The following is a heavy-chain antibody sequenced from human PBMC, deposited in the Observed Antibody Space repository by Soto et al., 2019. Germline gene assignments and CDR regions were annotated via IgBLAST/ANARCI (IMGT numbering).Heavy chain of an antibody. Sequence: PLGSLRLSCAASGFTFSSYWMHWVRQVPGKGLVWVSCMNSDGSSIAYADSVKGRFTISRDNAKNTLYLQMNSLRAEDTAVYYCARASAGRVFDYWGQGTLVTVSS. J-gene: IGHJ4*02. D-gene: IGHD6-19*01. CDR2: MNSDGSSI. CDR1: GFTFSSYW. CDR3: ARASAGRVFDY. V-gene: IGHV3-74*01.